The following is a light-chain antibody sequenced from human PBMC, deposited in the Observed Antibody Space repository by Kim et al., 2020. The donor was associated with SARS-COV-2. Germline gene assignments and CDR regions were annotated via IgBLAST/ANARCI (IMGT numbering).Light chain of an antibody. J-gene: IGLJ3*02. Sequence: QLVLTQPPSVSGAPGQRVTISCTGSSSNIGAYYDVHWYQQLPGAAPKLLIYDNHNRPSGVPDRFSGSKSGTSASLAITGLQPEDEADYYCQSYDRSLSGSVFGGGTQLTVL. CDR3: QSYDRSLSGSV. CDR2: DNH. V-gene: IGLV1-40*01. CDR1: SSNIGAYYD.